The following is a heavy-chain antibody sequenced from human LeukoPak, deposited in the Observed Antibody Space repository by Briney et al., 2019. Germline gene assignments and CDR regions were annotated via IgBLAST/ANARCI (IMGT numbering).Heavy chain of an antibody. CDR2: MSYDGINK. Sequence: PGRSLRLSCAASGFTFSNYSMHWVRQAPGKGLEWVAVMSYDGINKYYADSVKGRFTISRDNAKNSLYLQMNSLRAEDTAVYYCARERGYYDSSGYWTWGQGTLVTVSS. CDR3: ARERGYYDSSGYWT. J-gene: IGHJ5*02. CDR1: GFTFSNYS. V-gene: IGHV3-30-3*01. D-gene: IGHD3-22*01.